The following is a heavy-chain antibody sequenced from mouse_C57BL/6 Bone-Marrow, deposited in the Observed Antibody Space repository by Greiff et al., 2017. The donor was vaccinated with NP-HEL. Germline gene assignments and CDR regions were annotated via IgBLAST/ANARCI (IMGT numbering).Heavy chain of an antibody. V-gene: IGHV1-18*01. CDR1: GYTFTDYN. Sequence: EVQLQQSGPELVKPGASVKIPCKASGYTFTDYNMDWVKQSHGKSLEWIGDINPNNGGTIYNQKFKGKATLTVDKSSSTAYMELRSLTSEDTAVYYCARPSYYSNYDYFDYWGQGTTLTVSS. J-gene: IGHJ2*01. CDR3: ARPSYYSNYDYFDY. CDR2: INPNNGGT. D-gene: IGHD2-5*01.